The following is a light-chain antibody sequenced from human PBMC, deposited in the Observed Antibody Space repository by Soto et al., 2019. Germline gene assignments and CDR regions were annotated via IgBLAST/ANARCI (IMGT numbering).Light chain of an antibody. V-gene: IGKV3-11*01. J-gene: IGKJ4*01. CDR1: QSVSSN. Sequence: EIVLTQSPATLSLSPGERATLSCRASQSVSSNLAWYQQQPGQAPRLLIYDASNRATGIPARFSGSGSGTDFTLTISSLEPEDFAVYYCQQHSNWPLTFGGGTKVEIK. CDR3: QQHSNWPLT. CDR2: DAS.